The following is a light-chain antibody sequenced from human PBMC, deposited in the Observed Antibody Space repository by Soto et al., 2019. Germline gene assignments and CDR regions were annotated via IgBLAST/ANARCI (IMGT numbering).Light chain of an antibody. CDR2: SVS. CDR1: SSDIGAYDH. CDR3: ISYTVSRSYV. J-gene: IGLJ1*01. Sequence: QSALAQPASVSGSPGQSITISCTGTSSDIGAYDHVAWFQQFPGKTPKLVIYSVSNRPSGVSYRFSGSKPGNTASLTISGLQADDEADYYCISYTVSRSYVFGPGTKVTVL. V-gene: IGLV2-14*01.